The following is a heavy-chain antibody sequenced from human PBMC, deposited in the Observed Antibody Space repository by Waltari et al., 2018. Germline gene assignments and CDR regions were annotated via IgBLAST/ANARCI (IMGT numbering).Heavy chain of an antibody. D-gene: IGHD3-9*01. V-gene: IGHV2-5*01. CDR1: GFSLSTSGVG. Sequence: QITLKESGPTLVKPTQTLTLTCTFSGFSLSTSGVGVGWIRQPPGKALEWLALIYWNDDKRYSPSLKSRLTITKDTSKNKVVLTMTNMDPVDTATYYCAHSLLYDILTGYPHDAFDIWGQGTMVTVSS. CDR3: AHSLLYDILTGYPHDAFDI. CDR2: IYWNDDK. J-gene: IGHJ3*02.